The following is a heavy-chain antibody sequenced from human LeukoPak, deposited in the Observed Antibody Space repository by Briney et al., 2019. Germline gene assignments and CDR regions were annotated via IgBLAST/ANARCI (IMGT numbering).Heavy chain of an antibody. V-gene: IGHV3-23*01. CDR1: GFTFSTYA. J-gene: IGHJ4*02. CDR3: VRAYTTSGTYSEP. D-gene: IGHD1-26*01. Sequence: GGSLRLSCTASGFTFSTYAMGWTRQAPGEGLEWVSGIGSNGVNTYYADSAKGRFTISRDNSKNTVYLQMNSLRAEDTALYYCVRAYTTSGTYSEPWGQGTLVTVSS. CDR2: IGSNGVNT.